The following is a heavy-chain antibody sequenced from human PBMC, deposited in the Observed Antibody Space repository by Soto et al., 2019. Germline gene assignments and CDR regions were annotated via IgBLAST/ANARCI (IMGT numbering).Heavy chain of an antibody. CDR1: GGSISSSNYY. J-gene: IGHJ6*03. Sequence: SETLSLTCTVSGGSISSSNYYWGWIRQPPGKGLEWIGSIYYSGSTYYNPSLKSRVTISVDTSKNQFSLKLSSVTAADTAVYYCARHSGDGYYYYYYMDVWGKGTTVTVSS. CDR2: IYYSGST. CDR3: ARHSGDGYYYYYYMDV. V-gene: IGHV4-39*01.